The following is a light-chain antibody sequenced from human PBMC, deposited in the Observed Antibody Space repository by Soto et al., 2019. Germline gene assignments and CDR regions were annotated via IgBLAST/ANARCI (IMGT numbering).Light chain of an antibody. CDR3: ETWDSSLSVVV. J-gene: IGLJ2*01. CDR1: SSDVGGYNY. CDR2: EVT. V-gene: IGLV2-14*01. Sequence: QSALTQPASVSGSPGQSITISCTGTSSDVGGYNYVSWYQQHPGKVPKLMICEVTNRPPGVSNRFSGSKSGTSATLGITGLQTGDEADYYCETWDSSLSVVVFGGGTKGTVL.